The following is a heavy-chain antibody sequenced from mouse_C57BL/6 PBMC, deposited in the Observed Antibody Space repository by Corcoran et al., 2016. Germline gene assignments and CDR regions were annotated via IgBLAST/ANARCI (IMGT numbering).Heavy chain of an antibody. J-gene: IGHJ4*01. CDR2: IYPGSGNT. V-gene: IGHV1-66*01. CDR1: GYSFTSYY. CDR3: ARGYYGSKYYYAMDY. D-gene: IGHD1-1*01. Sequence: QVQLQQSGPELVKPGASVKISCKASGYSFTSYYIHWVKQRPGQGLEWIGWIYPGSGNTKYNEKFKGKVTLTADTSSSTAYMQLSSLTSEDSAVYYCARGYYGSKYYYAMDYWGQGTSVTVSS.